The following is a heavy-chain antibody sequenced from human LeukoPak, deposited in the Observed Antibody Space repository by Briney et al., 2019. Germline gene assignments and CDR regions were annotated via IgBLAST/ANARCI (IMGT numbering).Heavy chain of an antibody. D-gene: IGHD6-19*01. J-gene: IGHJ4*02. CDR1: GYSISSGYY. V-gene: IGHV4-38-2*01. Sequence: SETLSHTCAVSGYSISSGYYWGWIRPPPGKGLEWIGTIHHSGSTYYNPSLKSRVTILVDTSNNQFSLKLSSVTAADTAVYYCAHGGYSSGWYGELIDYWGQGTLVTVSS. CDR3: AHGGYSSGWYGELIDY. CDR2: IHHSGST.